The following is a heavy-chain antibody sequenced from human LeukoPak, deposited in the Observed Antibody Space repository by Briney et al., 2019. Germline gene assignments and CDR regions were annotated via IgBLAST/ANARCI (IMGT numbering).Heavy chain of an antibody. J-gene: IGHJ3*01. CDR1: GFTFSSYG. Sequence: GGSLRLSCAVSGFTFSSYGMHWVRQAPGKGLEWVSFIQYDGSRKNYVDSVKGRFTISRDNSKNTLYLQMFSLRPEDTAVYFCAKDLILWGQGTVVTVSS. V-gene: IGHV3-30*02. CDR2: IQYDGSRK. CDR3: AKDLIL.